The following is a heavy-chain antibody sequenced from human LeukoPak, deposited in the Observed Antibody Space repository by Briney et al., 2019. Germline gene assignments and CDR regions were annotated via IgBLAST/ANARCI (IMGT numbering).Heavy chain of an antibody. CDR3: ARDRIAAAGTDAFDI. Sequence: PGGSLRLSCAASGFTFSRYGMHWVRQAPGKGLEWVAVIWYDGSNKYYADSAKGRFTISRDNSKNTLYLQMNSLRAEDTAVYYCARDRIAAAGTDAFDIWGQGTMVTVSS. J-gene: IGHJ3*02. D-gene: IGHD6-13*01. V-gene: IGHV3-33*01. CDR2: IWYDGSNK. CDR1: GFTFSRYG.